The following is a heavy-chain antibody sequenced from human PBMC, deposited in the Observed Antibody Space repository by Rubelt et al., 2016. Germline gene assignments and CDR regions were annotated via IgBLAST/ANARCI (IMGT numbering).Heavy chain of an antibody. CDR3: ARDQSDVVGATNGMDV. J-gene: IGHJ6*02. D-gene: IGHD1-26*01. CDR2: IIPIFGTE. Sequence: QVQLVQSGAEVKKPGSSVKVSCKASGGTFSCYAISWVRQAPGQGLEWMGGIIPIFGTENYAQKFQGRVTITADEATSTAYMELSSLRSEDTAVYYCARDQSDVVGATNGMDVWGQGTTVTVSS. V-gene: IGHV1-69*01. CDR1: GGTFSCYA.